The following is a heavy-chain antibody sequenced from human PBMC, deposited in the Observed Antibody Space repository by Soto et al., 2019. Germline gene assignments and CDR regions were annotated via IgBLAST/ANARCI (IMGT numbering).Heavy chain of an antibody. V-gene: IGHV4-39*01. Sequence: QLQLQESGPGLVKPSETLSLSCTVSGGSISSTGYYWGWIRQPPGKGLEWIGSISYSGSTWYNPSLKSRVTISVDTSKNQFSLKLSSGTAADTDVYYCARYYDTSHDAFDIWGQGTMVTVSS. CDR3: ARYYDTSHDAFDI. CDR1: GGSISSTGYY. J-gene: IGHJ3*02. CDR2: ISYSGST. D-gene: IGHD3-22*01.